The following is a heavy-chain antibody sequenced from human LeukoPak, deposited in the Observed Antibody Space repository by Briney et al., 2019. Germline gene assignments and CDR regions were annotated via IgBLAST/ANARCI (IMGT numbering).Heavy chain of an antibody. CDR2: IYYSGST. CDR1: GDSISSGDYY. CDR3: ARSRDYYDSSGYYYYFDY. V-gene: IGHV4-61*08. Sequence: PSETLSLTCTVSGDSISSGDYYWSWIRQPPGKGLEWIGYIYYSGSTNYNPSLRSRVTISVDTSKNQFSLKLSSVTAADTAVYYCARSRDYYDSSGYYYYFDYWGQGTLVTVSS. D-gene: IGHD3-22*01. J-gene: IGHJ4*02.